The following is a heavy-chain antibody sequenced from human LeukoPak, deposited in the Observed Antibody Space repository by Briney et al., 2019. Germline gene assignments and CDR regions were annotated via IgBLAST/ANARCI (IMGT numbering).Heavy chain of an antibody. J-gene: IGHJ4*02. CDR1: GFYLISYA. Sequence: GGSLRLSCAASGFYLISYAMHWVRQAPGKGLEWVALISYDGSNNYYPDSVKGRFTISRDNSKNTVYLQMNSLRAEDTAVYYCARDAGNPYGDSGSKTRFDYWGLGTLVTVSS. CDR2: ISYDGSNN. CDR3: ARDAGNPYGDSGSKTRFDY. V-gene: IGHV3-30-3*01. D-gene: IGHD4-17*01.